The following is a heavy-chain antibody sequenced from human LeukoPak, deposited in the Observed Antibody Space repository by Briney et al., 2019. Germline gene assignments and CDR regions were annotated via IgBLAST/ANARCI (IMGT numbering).Heavy chain of an antibody. Sequence: GGSLRLSCEASGFTLRSYWMTWVRQAPGKGLEWVASINQDGSEKNYVDSVKGRFTISRDNAENSLYLQMNSLRDEDTAVYYCARTRLSCDCWGEGTLVTVSS. V-gene: IGHV3-7*01. J-gene: IGHJ4*02. CDR2: INQDGSEK. CDR3: ARTRLSCDC. CDR1: GFTLRSYW.